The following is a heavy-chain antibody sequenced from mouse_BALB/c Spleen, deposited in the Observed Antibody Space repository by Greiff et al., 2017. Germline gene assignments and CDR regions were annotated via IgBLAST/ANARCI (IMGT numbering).Heavy chain of an antibody. V-gene: IGHV8-8*01. Sequence: QVQLKESGPGILQPSQTLSLTCSFSGFSLSTSGMSVGWIRQPSGKGLEWLAHIWWNDDKYYNPALKSRLTISKDTSNNQVFLKIASVVTADTATYYCARIVGITTAWYFDVWGAGTTVTVSS. CDR2: IWWNDDK. J-gene: IGHJ1*01. D-gene: IGHD1-2*01. CDR1: GFSLSTSGMS. CDR3: ARIVGITTAWYFDV.